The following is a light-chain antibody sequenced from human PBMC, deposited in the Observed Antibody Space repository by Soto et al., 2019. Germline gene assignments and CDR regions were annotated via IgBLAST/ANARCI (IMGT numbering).Light chain of an antibody. J-gene: IGKJ4*01. CDR1: QRVRDW. V-gene: IGKV1-5*03. Sequence: QMTQSPSTLCASVGDRVTVTCRASQRVRDWVPWYQQQAGRAPRLLIYKASSLQSGVPSRFSGSGFGTEFTLTISSLQPDDFASYYCQQYYSYSPLTFGGGTKVDI. CDR2: KAS. CDR3: QQYYSYSPLT.